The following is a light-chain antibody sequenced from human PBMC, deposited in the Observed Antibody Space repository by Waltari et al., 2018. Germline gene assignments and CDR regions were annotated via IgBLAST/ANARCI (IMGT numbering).Light chain of an antibody. CDR2: LNSDGXH. J-gene: IGLJ3*02. V-gene: IGLV4-69*01. CDR3: QTWGTGIRV. Sequence: QLVLTXSPSASASLGASVKLTCTLSSGHXSYAIAWHQPQPEKGPRYLMKLNSDGXHSKGDGXPDRXSGSXSGAERYLTISXLQSEDXAXYYCQTWGTGIRVFGGXTXLTVL. CDR1: SGHXSYA.